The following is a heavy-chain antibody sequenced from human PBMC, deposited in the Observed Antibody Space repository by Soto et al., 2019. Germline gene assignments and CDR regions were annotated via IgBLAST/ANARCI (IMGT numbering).Heavy chain of an antibody. D-gene: IGHD1-26*01. CDR3: ARRYGSAIDY. CDR1: GGTISSWY. V-gene: IGHV4-59*08. J-gene: IGHJ4*02. CDR2: IYYSGST. Sequence: QVQLQESGPGLMKPSETLSLTCTVSGGTISSWYWSWIRQPPGKGLEWIGYIYYSGSTNCNPSLNSRVSIPXDTSKNQFSLKLSSVTAADTAVYYCARRYGSAIDYWGQGTLVTVSS.